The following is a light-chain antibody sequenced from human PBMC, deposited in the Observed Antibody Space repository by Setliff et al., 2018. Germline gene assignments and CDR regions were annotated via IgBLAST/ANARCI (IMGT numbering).Light chain of an antibody. CDR2: GNS. CDR1: STNIGACYD. Sequence: QSVLTQPPSVSGTPGQRVTISCTGSSTNIGACYDVHWYQQLPGTAPKLLIYGNSNRPSGVPDRFSGSKSGISASLAITGLQAEDESDYYCQSYDSSLSEIFGTGTKVTVL. CDR3: QSYDSSLSEI. J-gene: IGLJ1*01. V-gene: IGLV1-40*01.